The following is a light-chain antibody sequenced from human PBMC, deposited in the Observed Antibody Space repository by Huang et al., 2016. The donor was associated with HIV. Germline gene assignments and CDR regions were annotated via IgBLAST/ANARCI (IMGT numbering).Light chain of an antibody. V-gene: IGKV3-15*01. J-gene: IGKJ5*01. CDR1: QSVGSN. Sequence: EVVMTQSPATLSVSPGERATLSGRASQSVGSNLAWYQQKPGQAPRLVISGASTRATGIPARFSGSGSGTEFTLSISSLQSEDIAVYYCQQYKNWPPITFGQGTRLEIK. CDR3: QQYKNWPPIT. CDR2: GAS.